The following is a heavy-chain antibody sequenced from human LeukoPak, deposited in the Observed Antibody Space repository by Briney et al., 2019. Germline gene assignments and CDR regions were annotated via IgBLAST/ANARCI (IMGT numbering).Heavy chain of an antibody. J-gene: IGHJ4*02. CDR3: ARQTYYYDSSGYHYYFDY. D-gene: IGHD3-22*01. CDR1: GGSISSGGYS. CDR2: MYHGGST. Sequence: SETLSLTCAVSGGSISSGGYSWSWIRQPPGKGLEWIGYMYHGGSTYYNPSLEGRVTISVDTSKNQFSLKLSSVSASDTAVYYCARQTYYYDSSGYHYYFDYWGQGTLVAVSS. V-gene: IGHV4-30-2*01.